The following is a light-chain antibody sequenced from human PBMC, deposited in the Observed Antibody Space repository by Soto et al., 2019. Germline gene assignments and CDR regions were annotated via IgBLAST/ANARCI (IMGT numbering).Light chain of an antibody. J-gene: IGKJ2*01. Sequence: DIQMTQSPSSLSASVGDRVTITCQASQDISNYLNWYQQKPGKAPKLLIYDASNLETGVPSRFSGSGSGTDFTLTISSLQPEDFATYYCQQSNSIPRTFGQGTKLDIK. V-gene: IGKV1-33*01. CDR1: QDISNY. CDR3: QQSNSIPRT. CDR2: DAS.